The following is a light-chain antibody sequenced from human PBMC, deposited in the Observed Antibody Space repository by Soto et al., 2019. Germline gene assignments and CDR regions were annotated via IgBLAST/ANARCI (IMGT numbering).Light chain of an antibody. CDR2: GNS. V-gene: IGLV1-40*01. CDR3: QSYDSSLSGRVV. CDR1: SSNIGAGYD. Sequence: QSVLTQPPSVSGAPGQRVTNSCTGSSSNIGAGYDVHWYQQLPGTAPKLLIYGNSNRPSGVPDRFSGSKSGTSASLAITGLQVEDEADYYCQSYDSSLSGRVVFGGGTKLTVL. J-gene: IGLJ2*01.